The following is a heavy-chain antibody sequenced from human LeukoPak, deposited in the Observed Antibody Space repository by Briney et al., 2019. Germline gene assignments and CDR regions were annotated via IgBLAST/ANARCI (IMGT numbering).Heavy chain of an antibody. D-gene: IGHD2-21*02. J-gene: IGHJ4*02. V-gene: IGHV3-9*01. Sequence: GGSLRLSCAASGFTFDDYAMHWVRQAPGKGLEWVSGISWNSGSIGYADSVKGRFTISRDNAKNSLYLQMNSLRAEDTASYYCAKDIAGGGDWTYFDCWGQGTLVTVSS. CDR2: ISWNSGSI. CDR1: GFTFDDYA. CDR3: AKDIAGGGDWTYFDC.